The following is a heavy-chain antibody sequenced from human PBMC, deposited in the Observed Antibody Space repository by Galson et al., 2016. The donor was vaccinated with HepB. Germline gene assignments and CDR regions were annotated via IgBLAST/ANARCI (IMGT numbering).Heavy chain of an antibody. D-gene: IGHD3-3*01. CDR1: GFTLSSSA. Sequence: SLRLSCAASGFTLSSSAMTWVRQAPGRGLEWVSAITETGSFAYYADSVRGRFTLSRDNTKNSLFLQMNSLRADDTAVYYCARSLDFWISFGYWGQGALVTVSS. CDR2: ITETGSFA. CDR3: ARSLDFWISFGY. V-gene: IGHV3-23*01. J-gene: IGHJ4*02.